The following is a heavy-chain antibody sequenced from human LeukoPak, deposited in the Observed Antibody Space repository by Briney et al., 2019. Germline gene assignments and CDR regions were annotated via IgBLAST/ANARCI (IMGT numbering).Heavy chain of an antibody. CDR1: GGSISSSY. Sequence: SETLSLTCTVSGGSISSSYWSWIRQPPGKGLEWIGYIYYSGTTNYNPSLESPVTISVDTSKNQFSLRLGSVTAADTAVYYCASLSDSSGYYFGYWGQGMLVTVSS. D-gene: IGHD3-22*01. J-gene: IGHJ4*02. CDR3: ASLSDSSGYYFGY. CDR2: IYYSGTT. V-gene: IGHV4-59*01.